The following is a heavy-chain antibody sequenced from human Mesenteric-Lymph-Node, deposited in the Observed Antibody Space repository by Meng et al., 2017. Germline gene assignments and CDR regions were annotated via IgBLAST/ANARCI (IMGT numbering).Heavy chain of an antibody. D-gene: IGHD3-10*01. J-gene: IGHJ3*02. V-gene: IGHV1-46*02. Sequence: ASVKVSCKASGYRFNTYVISWVRQAPGQGLEWMGIINPSGGSTSYAQKFQGRVTMTRDTSTSTVYMELSSLRSEDTAVYYCARDGYGSGSYDCAFEIWGQGTMVTVSS. CDR1: GYRFNTYV. CDR3: ARDGYGSGSYDCAFEI. CDR2: INPSGGST.